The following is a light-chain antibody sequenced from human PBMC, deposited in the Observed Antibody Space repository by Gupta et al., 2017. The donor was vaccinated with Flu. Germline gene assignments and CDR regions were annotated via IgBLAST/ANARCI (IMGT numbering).Light chain of an antibody. V-gene: IGLV1-40*01. CDR1: SSNIGAGYD. CDR3: QSYDSSLSGVV. Sequence: VLTPPPSVSGAPGQRVTLSCTGSSSNIGAGYDVHWYQQLPGTAPKLLIYGNSNRPSGVPDRFSGSKSGTSASLAITGLQAEDEADYYCQSYDSSLSGVVFGGGTKLTVL. CDR2: GNS. J-gene: IGLJ2*01.